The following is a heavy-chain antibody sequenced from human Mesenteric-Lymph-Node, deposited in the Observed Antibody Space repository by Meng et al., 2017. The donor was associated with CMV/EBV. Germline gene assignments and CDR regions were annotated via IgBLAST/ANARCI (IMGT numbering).Heavy chain of an antibody. CDR1: GGTFSSYT. CDR3: AGGIAAAGSRWFDP. D-gene: IGHD6-13*01. V-gene: IGHV1-69*02. CDR2: IIPILGIA. J-gene: IGHJ5*02. Sequence: QFQLVQSPAAVKKPGPWLKGSSMASGGTFSSYTISWVRQAPGQGLEWMGRIIPILGIANYAQKFQGRVTITADKSTSTAYMELSSLRSEDTAVYYCAGGIAAAGSRWFDPWGQGTLVTVSS.